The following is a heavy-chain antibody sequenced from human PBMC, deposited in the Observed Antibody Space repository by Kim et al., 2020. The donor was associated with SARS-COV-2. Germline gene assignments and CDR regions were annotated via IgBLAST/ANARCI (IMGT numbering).Heavy chain of an antibody. CDR1: GDTISSNNFY. D-gene: IGHD3-3*01. Sequence: SETLSLTCIVSGDTISSNNFYWGWIRQTPGKGLEWIGSIYYSGSTYYSSSLKSRVTISVDTSKNQVYLKMDSVTAADTAVYFCARHRVEENDFGYFDPWGQEPGLTVSS. CDR2: IYYSGST. J-gene: IGHJ4*02. V-gene: IGHV4-39*01. CDR3: ARHRVEENDFGYFDP.